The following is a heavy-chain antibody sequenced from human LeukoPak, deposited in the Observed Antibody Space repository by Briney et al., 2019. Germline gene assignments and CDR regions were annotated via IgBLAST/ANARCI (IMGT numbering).Heavy chain of an antibody. CDR2: ISGSGGST. J-gene: IGHJ3*02. CDR1: GFSFTTYW. D-gene: IGHD5-18*01. CDR3: AKAGGYSYGSHDAFDI. V-gene: IGHV3-23*01. Sequence: GGSLRLSCAASGFSFTTYWMGWVRQAPGKGLEWVSAISGSGGSTYYADSVKGRFTISRDNSKNTLYLQMNSLRAEDTAVYYCAKAGGYSYGSHDAFDIWGQGTMVTVSS.